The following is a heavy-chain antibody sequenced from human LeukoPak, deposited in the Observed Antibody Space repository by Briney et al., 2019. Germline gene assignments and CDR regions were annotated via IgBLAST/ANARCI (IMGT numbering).Heavy chain of an antibody. V-gene: IGHV3-15*01. CDR2: IKSKTDGGTT. CDR1: GFTFSNAW. J-gene: IGHJ3*02. CDR3: TSGDAAGGFDM. D-gene: IGHD6-13*01. Sequence: GGSLRLSCAASGFTFSNAWKSWVRQAPGRGLEWVGRIKSKTDGGTTDYAAPVKGRFTISRDDSKNTLYLQMNSLKTEDTAVYYCTSGDAAGGFDMWGQGTMVTVSS.